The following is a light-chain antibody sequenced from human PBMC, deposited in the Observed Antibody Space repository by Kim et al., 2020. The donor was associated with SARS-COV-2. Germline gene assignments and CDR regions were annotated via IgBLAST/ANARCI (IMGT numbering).Light chain of an antibody. Sequence: ASVGDRVTSTCRATQSISSWLAWYQQGPGKAPKLLIHDVSSLQSGVPSRFSGSGSGTEFTLTISSLQPDDFATYYCQQYRTYSRTFGQGTKVDIK. V-gene: IGKV1-5*01. CDR3: QQYRTYSRT. J-gene: IGKJ1*01. CDR2: DVS. CDR1: QSISSW.